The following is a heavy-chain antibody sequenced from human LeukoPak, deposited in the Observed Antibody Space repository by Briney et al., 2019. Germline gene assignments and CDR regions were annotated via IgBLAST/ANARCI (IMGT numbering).Heavy chain of an antibody. D-gene: IGHD6-13*01. CDR2: ISGSGGST. J-gene: IGHJ5*02. Sequence: GGSLRLSCAASGFTFSSYATSWVRQAPGKGLEWVSAISGSGGSTYYADSVKGRFTISRDNSKNTLYLQMNSLRDEDTAVYYCAKPKSSSWFYNWFDPWGQGTLVTVSS. CDR3: AKPKSSSWFYNWFDP. CDR1: GFTFSSYA. V-gene: IGHV3-23*01.